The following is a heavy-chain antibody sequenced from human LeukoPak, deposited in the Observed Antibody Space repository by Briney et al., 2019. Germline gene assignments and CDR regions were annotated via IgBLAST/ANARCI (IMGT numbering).Heavy chain of an antibody. CDR2: IHPSGST. CDR3: ARGPPPDLDY. Sequence: WVRQAPGKGLEWIGRIHPSGSTNYNPSLKSRVTLSVDTSKNEFSLKLSSVTAADTAVYYCARGPPPDLDYWGRGTLVTVSS. V-gene: IGHV4-4*07. J-gene: IGHJ4*02.